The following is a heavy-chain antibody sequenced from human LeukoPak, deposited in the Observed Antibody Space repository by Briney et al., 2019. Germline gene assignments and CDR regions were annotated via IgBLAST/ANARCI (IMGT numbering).Heavy chain of an antibody. CDR2: IIPILGIA. D-gene: IGHD3-22*01. J-gene: IGHJ4*02. CDR3: ARSPYYYDSSGYHNYFDY. CDR1: GGTFSSYA. Sequence: SVKVSCKASGGTFSSYAISWVRQAPGQGLEWMGRIIPILGIANYAQKFQGRVTITADKSTSTAYMELSSLRSEDTAVYYCARSPYYYDSSGYHNYFDYWGQGTLVTVSS. V-gene: IGHV1-69*04.